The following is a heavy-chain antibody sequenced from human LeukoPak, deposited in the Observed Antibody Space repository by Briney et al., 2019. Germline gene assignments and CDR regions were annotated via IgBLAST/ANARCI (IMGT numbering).Heavy chain of an antibody. V-gene: IGHV1-69*05. CDR3: ASGSSPTSYFDY. CDR1: GGTFTTYA. J-gene: IGHJ4*02. D-gene: IGHD2-15*01. CDR2: IIPIFGTA. Sequence: ASVKLSCKASGGTFTTYAISWVRQAPGQGLQWMGRIIPIFGTANYAQKFQGRVTITTDESTSTAYMELTRRRSENTAKYYCASGSSPTSYFDYGGKGPLVTVS.